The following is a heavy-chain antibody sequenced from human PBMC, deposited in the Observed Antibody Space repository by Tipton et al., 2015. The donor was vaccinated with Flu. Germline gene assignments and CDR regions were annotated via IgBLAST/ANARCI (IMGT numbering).Heavy chain of an antibody. CDR3: AKDRTESYYDSSGALDQ. Sequence: SLRLSCAASGFTFSSSAMHWVRQAPGKGLQWVSFIRFDGSNKYYGDSVKGRFTISRDNSKNMLFLQMNDLRPEDTAVYYCAKDRTESYYDSSGALDQWGQGTLVIVSS. J-gene: IGHJ4*02. D-gene: IGHD3-22*01. V-gene: IGHV3-30*02. CDR1: GFTFSSSA. CDR2: IRFDGSNK.